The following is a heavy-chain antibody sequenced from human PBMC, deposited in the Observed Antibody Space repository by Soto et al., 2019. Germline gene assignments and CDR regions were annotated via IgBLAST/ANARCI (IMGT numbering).Heavy chain of an antibody. CDR3: ARDPGYCTTGVCKDYYYYGMDV. CDR1: GYTFTGYY. CDR2: INPNSGGT. D-gene: IGHD2-8*01. V-gene: IGHV1-2*04. J-gene: IGHJ6*02. Sequence: GVSVKVSCKASGYTFTGYYMHWVRQAPGQGLEWMGWINPNSGGTNYAQKFQGWVTMTRDTSISTAYMELSRLRSDDTAVYYCARDPGYCTTGVCKDYYYYGMDVWGQGTTVPVSS.